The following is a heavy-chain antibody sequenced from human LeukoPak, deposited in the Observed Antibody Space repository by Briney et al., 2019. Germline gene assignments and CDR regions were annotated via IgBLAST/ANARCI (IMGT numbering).Heavy chain of an antibody. Sequence: GGSLRLSCAASGFTFSSYWMSWVRQAPGKGLEWVANIKQDGSEKYYVDSVKGRFTISRDSAKNSLYLQMNSLRAEDTAVYYCARDRVYYYGSGNDWFDPWGQGTLVTVSS. D-gene: IGHD3-10*01. CDR2: IKQDGSEK. V-gene: IGHV3-7*01. CDR1: GFTFSSYW. J-gene: IGHJ5*02. CDR3: ARDRVYYYGSGNDWFDP.